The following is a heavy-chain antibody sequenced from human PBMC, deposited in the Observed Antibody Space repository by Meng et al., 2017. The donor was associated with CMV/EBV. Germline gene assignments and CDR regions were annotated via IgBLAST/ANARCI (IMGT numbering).Heavy chain of an antibody. J-gene: IGHJ4*02. D-gene: IGHD2-2*02. CDR1: GFTFSDYY. CDR3: ARVGGYCSSTSCYTTTRIGPDY. CDR2: ISSSGSTI. V-gene: IGHV3-11*01. Sequence: AESLRLSCAVSGFTFSDYYMSWIRQAPGKGLEWVSYISSSGSTIYYADSVKGRFTISRDNAKNSLYPQMNSLRAEDTAVYYCARVGGYCSSTSCYTTTRIGPDYWGQGTLVTVSS.